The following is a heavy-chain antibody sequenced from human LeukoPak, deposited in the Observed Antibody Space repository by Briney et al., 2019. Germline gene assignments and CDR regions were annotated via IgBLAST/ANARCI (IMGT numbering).Heavy chain of an antibody. D-gene: IGHD5-12*01. CDR3: ARMGGYSGYATH. J-gene: IGHJ4*02. CDR1: GGSISSGGYY. CDR2: IYSSGSA. V-gene: IGHV4-61*08. Sequence: SETLSLTCTVSGGSISSGGYYWSWIRQHPGKGLEWIGYIYSSGSANYNPSLKSRVTMSVDTSKNQFSLKLSSVTAADTAVYYCARMGGYSGYATHWGQGTLVTVSS.